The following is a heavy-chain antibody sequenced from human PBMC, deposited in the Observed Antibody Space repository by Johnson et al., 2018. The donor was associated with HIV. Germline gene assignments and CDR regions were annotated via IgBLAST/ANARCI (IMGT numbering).Heavy chain of an antibody. Sequence: VLLVESGGGLVQPGGSLRLSCAASGFTFSSYAMSWVRQAPGKGLEWVSTISESGDSTYYTDSVKGRFTISRDNSKNTLYLQMNSLRAEDTAVYYCAREGAGELRPGAFDIWGQGTMVTVSS. CDR1: GFTFSSYA. J-gene: IGHJ3*02. CDR3: AREGAGELRPGAFDI. V-gene: IGHV3-23*04. CDR2: ISESGDST. D-gene: IGHD1-7*01.